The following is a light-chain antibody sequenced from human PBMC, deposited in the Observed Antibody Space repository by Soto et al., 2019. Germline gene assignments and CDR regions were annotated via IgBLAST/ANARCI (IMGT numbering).Light chain of an antibody. CDR3: QQLSTYPQT. Sequence: DIQLTQSPSFLSVSVGDRVTITCRASQGIRNYLAWYQQQPGKAPKVLIYAASTLQNGVPARFTGSGAGTEFTLTISSLQPEDCATYYCQQLSTYPQTFGQGTKLEIK. V-gene: IGKV1-9*01. CDR1: QGIRNY. J-gene: IGKJ2*01. CDR2: AAS.